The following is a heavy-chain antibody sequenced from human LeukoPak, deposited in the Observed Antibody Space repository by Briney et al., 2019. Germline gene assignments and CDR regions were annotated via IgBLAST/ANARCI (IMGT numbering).Heavy chain of an antibody. D-gene: IGHD3-3*01. Sequence: SETLSLTCTVSGGSISSSSYYWGWIRQPPGKGLEWIGSIYYSGSTYYNPSLKSRVTISVDTSKNQFSLKLGSVTAADTAVYYCARLADGRAGNYYDFWNEGSYYFDYWGQGTLVTVSS. CDR3: ARLADGRAGNYYDFWNEGSYYFDY. J-gene: IGHJ4*02. CDR1: GGSISSSSYY. V-gene: IGHV4-39*01. CDR2: IYYSGST.